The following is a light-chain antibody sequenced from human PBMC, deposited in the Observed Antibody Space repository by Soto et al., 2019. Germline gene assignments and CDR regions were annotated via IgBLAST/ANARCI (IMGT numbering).Light chain of an antibody. CDR1: SSDVGAYNY. Sequence: QSALTQPASVSGSPGQSITISCTGTSSDVGAYNYVSWYQQHPGKAPKLMVYDVSNRPSGVSNRFFGSKSGNTASLTISGLQAEDEADYYCCSYTTISSYVFGTGTKLTVL. CDR3: CSYTTISSYV. CDR2: DVS. J-gene: IGLJ1*01. V-gene: IGLV2-14*01.